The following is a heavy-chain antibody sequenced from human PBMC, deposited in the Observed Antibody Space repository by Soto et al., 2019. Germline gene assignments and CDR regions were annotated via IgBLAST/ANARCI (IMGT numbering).Heavy chain of an antibody. CDR1: GGTFSSYA. Sequence: SVKVSCKASGGTFSSYAISWVRQAPGQGFEWMGGIIPIFGTANYAQKFQGRVTITADESTSTAYMELSSLRSEDTAVYYCARPIFAFYGGNSRNDAFEIWGQGTMVTVSS. CDR2: IIPIFGTA. CDR3: ARPIFAFYGGNSRNDAFEI. J-gene: IGHJ3*02. V-gene: IGHV1-69*13. D-gene: IGHD4-17*01.